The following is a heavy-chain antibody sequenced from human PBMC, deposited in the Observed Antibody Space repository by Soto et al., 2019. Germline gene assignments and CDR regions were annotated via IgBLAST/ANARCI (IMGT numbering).Heavy chain of an antibody. V-gene: IGHV4-59*01. CDR1: GRSISRYY. CDR2: IYYSGST. CDR3: GREGIAAAGNYFDY. D-gene: IGHD6-13*01. J-gene: IGHJ4*02. Sequence: SDTLSLTCTVSGRSISRYYWSWMRQPPGKGLEWIGYIYYSGSTNYNPSLKSRVTISVDTSKNQFSLKLSSVTAADTAVYYCGREGIAAAGNYFDYWGQGTLVTVSS.